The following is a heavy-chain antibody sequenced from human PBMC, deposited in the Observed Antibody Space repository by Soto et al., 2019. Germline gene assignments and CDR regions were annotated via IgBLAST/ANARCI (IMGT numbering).Heavy chain of an antibody. D-gene: IGHD6-19*01. V-gene: IGHV4-59*08. CDR1: GGSISSYY. J-gene: IGHJ4*02. CDR2: IYYSGST. Sequence: PSETLSLTCTVSGGSISSYYWSWIRQPPGKGLEWIGYIYYSGSTNYNPSLKSRVTISVDTSKNQFSLKPSSVTAADTAVYYCASCSSGWYYFDYWGQGTLVTVSS. CDR3: ASCSSGWYYFDY.